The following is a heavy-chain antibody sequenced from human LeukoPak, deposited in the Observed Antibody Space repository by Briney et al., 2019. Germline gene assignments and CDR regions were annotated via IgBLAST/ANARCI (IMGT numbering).Heavy chain of an antibody. CDR1: GFTFSSYA. CDR2: ISGSGGST. D-gene: IGHD2-15*01. Sequence: GGSLRLSCAASGFTFSSYAMSWVRQAPGKGLEWVSAISGSGGSTYYADSVKGRFTISRDNSKNTLYLQMNSLRAEDTAVYYCSSGSLSNSYYYGMDVWGQGTTVTVSS. V-gene: IGHV3-23*01. J-gene: IGHJ6*02. CDR3: SSGSLSNSYYYGMDV.